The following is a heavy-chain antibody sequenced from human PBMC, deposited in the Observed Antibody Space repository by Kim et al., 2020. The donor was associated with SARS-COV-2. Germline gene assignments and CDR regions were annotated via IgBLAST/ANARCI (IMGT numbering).Heavy chain of an antibody. Sequence: LKSRVTITIDTSKNQFSLKLRSVTAADTAVYYCARASSTYYYDLGAFDIWGQGTMVTVSS. J-gene: IGHJ3*02. D-gene: IGHD3-22*01. CDR3: ARASSTYYYDLGAFDI. V-gene: IGHV4-39*07.